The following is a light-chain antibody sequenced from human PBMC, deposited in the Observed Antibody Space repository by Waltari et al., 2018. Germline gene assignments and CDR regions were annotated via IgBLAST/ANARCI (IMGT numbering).Light chain of an antibody. Sequence: DIVMTQSPDSLAVSLAERATINWHVSQRVLYSSNNKNYLAWYQQKPGQPPKLLIYWAATRESGVPDRFSGSGSGTDFTLTISSLQAEDVAVYYGQQYYSTPRTLTFGGGTKVEIK. V-gene: IGKV4-1*01. CDR1: QRVLYSSNNKNY. CDR2: WAA. CDR3: QQYYSTPRTLT. J-gene: IGKJ4*01.